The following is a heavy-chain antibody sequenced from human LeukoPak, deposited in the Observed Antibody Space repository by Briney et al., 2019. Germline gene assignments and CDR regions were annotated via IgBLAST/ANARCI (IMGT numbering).Heavy chain of an antibody. V-gene: IGHV3-7*01. CDR2: IKQDGSEK. J-gene: IGHJ4*02. Sequence: GGSLRLSCAAYGFTFSSYWMSWVRQAPGKGLEWVANIKQDGSEKYYVDSVKGRFTISRDNAKNSLYLQMNSLRPEDTAVYYCARVTRDGSGDYVNLDYWGRGTLVTVSS. CDR3: ARVTRDGSGDYVNLDY. CDR1: GFTFSSYW. D-gene: IGHD4-17*01.